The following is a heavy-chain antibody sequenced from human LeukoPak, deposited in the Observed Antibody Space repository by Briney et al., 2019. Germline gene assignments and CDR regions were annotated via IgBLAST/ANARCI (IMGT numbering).Heavy chain of an antibody. CDR3: ARDYSSGWYNPQNNWFDP. D-gene: IGHD6-19*01. J-gene: IGHJ5*02. CDR1: GYTFTSYY. Sequence: ASVKVSCKASGYTFTSYYMHWVRLAPGQGLEWMGIINPSGGSTSYAQKFQGRVTMTRDTSTSTVYMELSSLRSEDTAVYYCARDYSSGWYNPQNNWFDPWGQGTLVTVSS. V-gene: IGHV1-46*01. CDR2: INPSGGST.